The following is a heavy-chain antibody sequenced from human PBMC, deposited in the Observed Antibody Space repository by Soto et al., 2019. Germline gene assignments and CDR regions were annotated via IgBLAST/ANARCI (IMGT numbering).Heavy chain of an antibody. CDR3: ARGTAVTTLPGFDL. CDR1: GFIFDDYA. CDR2: VSWDSRSI. J-gene: IGHJ3*01. D-gene: IGHD4-17*01. Sequence: EVQLVESGGGLVQPGRYLRLSCAASGFIFDDYAMHWVRQAPVKGLEWVSSVSWDSRSIAYAGSVQGRFTLSRDNAKNSLSLQMNSLTTEDAAFYYCARGTAVTTLPGFDLWGQGTIVTVSS. V-gene: IGHV3-9*01.